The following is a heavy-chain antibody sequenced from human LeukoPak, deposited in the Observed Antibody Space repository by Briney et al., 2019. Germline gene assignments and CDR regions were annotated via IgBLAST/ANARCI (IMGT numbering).Heavy chain of an antibody. J-gene: IGHJ5*02. CDR1: GYTFTSYG. V-gene: IGHV1-18*01. D-gene: IGHD2-2*01. CDR3: ARWAPGYCSSTSCPPNNWFDP. CDR2: ISAYNGNT. Sequence: PSVKVSCKASGYTFTSYGISWVRQAPGQGLEWMGWISAYNGNTNYAQKLQGRVTMTTDTSTSTAYMELRSLRSDDTAVYYCARWAPGYCSSTSCPPNNWFDPWGQGTLVTVSS.